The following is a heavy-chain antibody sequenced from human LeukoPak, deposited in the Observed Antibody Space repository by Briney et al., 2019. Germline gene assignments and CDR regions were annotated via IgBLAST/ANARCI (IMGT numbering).Heavy chain of an antibody. D-gene: IGHD1-20*01. Sequence: GASVKVSCKASGPTFTDFYMHWVRQAPGQGLDWMGWINPKSGGTKYAQKFQDTVTMTRDTSINTAYLEVSSLRSDDTAVYYCARAGISASGEFDPWGQGTLVTVSS. J-gene: IGHJ5*02. V-gene: IGHV1-2*02. CDR1: GPTFTDFY. CDR3: ARAGISASGEFDP. CDR2: INPKSGGT.